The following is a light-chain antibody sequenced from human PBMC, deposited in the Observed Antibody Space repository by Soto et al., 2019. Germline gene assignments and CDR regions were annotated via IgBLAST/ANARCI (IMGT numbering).Light chain of an antibody. V-gene: IGLV1-51*02. Sequence: QSVLTQPPSVSAAPGQKVTISCSGSSSNTGNNYVSWYQQLPGTAPKLLIYENDKRPSGIPDRFSGSKSGTSATLGITGLQTGDEADYYCATWDSSLGAGRFGTGTKVTVL. J-gene: IGLJ1*01. CDR2: END. CDR3: ATWDSSLGAGR. CDR1: SSNTGNNY.